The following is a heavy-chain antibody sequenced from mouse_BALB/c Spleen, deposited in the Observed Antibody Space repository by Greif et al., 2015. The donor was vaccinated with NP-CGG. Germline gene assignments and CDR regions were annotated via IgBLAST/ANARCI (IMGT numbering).Heavy chain of an antibody. Sequence: VQLQQSGAELAKPGASVKMSCKASGYTFTSYWMHWVKQRPGQGLEWIGYINPSTGYTEYNQKFKDKATLTADKSSSTAYMQLSSLTSEDSAVYYCARITYYYAMDYWGQGTSVTVSS. J-gene: IGHJ4*01. V-gene: IGHV1-7*01. CDR3: ARITYYYAMDY. CDR1: GYTFTSYW. D-gene: IGHD1-3*01. CDR2: INPSTGYT.